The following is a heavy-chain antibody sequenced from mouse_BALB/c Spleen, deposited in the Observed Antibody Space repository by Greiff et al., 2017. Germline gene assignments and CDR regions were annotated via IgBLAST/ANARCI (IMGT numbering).Heavy chain of an antibody. D-gene: IGHD2-4*01. CDR2: ILPGSGST. J-gene: IGHJ4*01. Sequence: VQLQESGAELMKPGASVKISCKATGYTFSSYWIEWVKQRPGHGLEWIGEILPGSGSTNYNEKFKGKATFTADTSSNTAYMQLSSLTSEDSAVYYCARWGITTSGYAMDYWGQGTSVTVSS. CDR3: ARWGITTSGYAMDY. CDR1: GYTFSSYW. V-gene: IGHV1-9*01.